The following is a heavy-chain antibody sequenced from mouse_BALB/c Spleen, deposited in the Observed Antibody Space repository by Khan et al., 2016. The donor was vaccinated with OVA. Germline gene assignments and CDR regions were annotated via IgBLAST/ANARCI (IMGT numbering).Heavy chain of an antibody. CDR2: INTYTGEP. J-gene: IGHJ4*01. CDR1: GYTFTDYG. CDR3: ARPPYFSYVMAY. Sequence: QIQLVQSGPELKKPGETVKISCKASGYTFTDYGMNWVKQAPGKGLKWMGWINTYTGEPTYADDFKGRFAFSLETSTSTAYLQINNLKNEDTATYCCARPPYFSYVMAYWGQGTSVTVSS. V-gene: IGHV9-3-1*01.